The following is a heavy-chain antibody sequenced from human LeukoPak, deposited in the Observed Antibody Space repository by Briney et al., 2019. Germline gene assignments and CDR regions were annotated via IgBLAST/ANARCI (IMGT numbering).Heavy chain of an antibody. J-gene: IGHJ4*02. V-gene: IGHV1-18*04. Sequence: ASVKVSCKASGYTFTNYYIHWVRQAPGQGLEWMGWISAYNGNTNYAQKLQGRVTMTTDTSTSTAYMELRSLRSDDTAVYYCARFHCSGGSCYPRGYWGQGTLVTVSS. D-gene: IGHD2-15*01. CDR1: GYTFTNYY. CDR2: ISAYNGNT. CDR3: ARFHCSGGSCYPRGY.